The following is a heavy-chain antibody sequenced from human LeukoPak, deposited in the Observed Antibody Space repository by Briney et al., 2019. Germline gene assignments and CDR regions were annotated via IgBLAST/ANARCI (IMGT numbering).Heavy chain of an antibody. CDR2: INHSGST. D-gene: IGHD3-22*01. CDR3: ARFGPDSYYYDSSGYQGFDY. V-gene: IGHV4-34*01. J-gene: IGHJ4*02. CDR1: GGSFSGYY. Sequence: SETLSLTCAVYGGSFSGYYWSWIRRPPGKGLEWIGEINHSGSTNYNPSLKSRVTISADTSKNQFSLKLSSVTAADTAVYYCARFGPDSYYYDSSGYQGFDYWGQGTLVTASS.